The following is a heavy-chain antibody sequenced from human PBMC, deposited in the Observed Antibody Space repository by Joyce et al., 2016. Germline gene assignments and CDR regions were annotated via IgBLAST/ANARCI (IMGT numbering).Heavy chain of an antibody. J-gene: IGHJ4*02. D-gene: IGHD3-10*01. CDR2: IYYSGST. V-gene: IGHV4-39*01. CDR1: GGSISSSDYY. Sequence: QLQLQESGPGLVKPSETLSLTCTVSGGSISSSDYYWGWIRQPPGKGLEWIGIIYYSGSTYYNPSLKSRVTISVDASKNQLSLKVSSVTAADTAVYYCARLLLWFGEAPFDYWGQGTLVTVSS. CDR3: ARLLLWFGEAPFDY.